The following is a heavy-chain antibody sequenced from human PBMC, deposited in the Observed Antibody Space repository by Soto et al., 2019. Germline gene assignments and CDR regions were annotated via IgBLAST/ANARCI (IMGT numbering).Heavy chain of an antibody. D-gene: IGHD6-13*01. V-gene: IGHV3-21*01. J-gene: IGHJ6*02. CDR1: GFTFSSYS. CDR3: AGGIAELAGYYYYYYGMDV. CDR2: ISSSSSYI. Sequence: PGGSLRLSCAASGFTFSSYSMNWVRQAPGKGLEWVSSISSSSSYIYYADSVKGRFTISRDNAKNSLYLQMNSLRAEDTAVYYCAGGIAELAGYYYYYYGMDVWGQGTTVTVSS.